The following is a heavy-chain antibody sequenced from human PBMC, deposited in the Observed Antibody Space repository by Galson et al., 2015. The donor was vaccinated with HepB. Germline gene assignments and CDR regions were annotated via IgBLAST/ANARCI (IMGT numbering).Heavy chain of an antibody. CDR2: ISGGGDTT. D-gene: IGHD2-8*02. CDR3: ARGFSVLVDY. J-gene: IGHJ4*02. Sequence: SLRLSCAVSGFTFSSYSMNWVRQAPGRGLEWVSVISGGGDTTYYADSVKGRFTISRDNAKNTLYLQMNSLRAEDTAVCYCARGFSVLVDYWGQGTLVTVSS. CDR1: GFTFSSYS. V-gene: IGHV3-23*01.